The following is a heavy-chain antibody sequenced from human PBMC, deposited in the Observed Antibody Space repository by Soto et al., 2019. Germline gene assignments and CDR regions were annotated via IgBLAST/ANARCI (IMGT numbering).Heavy chain of an antibody. D-gene: IGHD2-15*01. J-gene: IGHJ1*01. CDR1: GAAVSNGDYR. V-gene: IGHV4-61*08. CDR2: IYNDGST. CDR3: ARGEGYCSGGSCQFQH. Sequence: PSETLSLTCTVSGAAVSNGDYRWNWIRQPPGKGLEWIGDIYNDGSTHYNPSLKSRVTISVDTSKNQFSLKLSSVTAADTAVYYCARGEGYCSGGSCQFQHWGQGTLVTVSS.